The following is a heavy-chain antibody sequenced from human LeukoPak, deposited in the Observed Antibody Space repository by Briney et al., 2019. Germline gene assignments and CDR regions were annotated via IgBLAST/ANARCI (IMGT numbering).Heavy chain of an antibody. CDR1: GYTFTDYY. J-gene: IGHJ4*02. Sequence: GASVKVSCKASGYTFTDYYMHWVRQAPGQGLEWMGWINPNSAGTNYAQKFEGRVPMTRHTPISTAYMELSRLRSDDTAVYYCAREGSGWYVDYWGQGTLATVSS. CDR3: AREGSGWYVDY. V-gene: IGHV1-2*02. CDR2: INPNSAGT. D-gene: IGHD6-19*01.